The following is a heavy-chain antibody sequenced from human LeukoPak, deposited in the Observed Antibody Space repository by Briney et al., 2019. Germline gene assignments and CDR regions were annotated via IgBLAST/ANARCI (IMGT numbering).Heavy chain of an antibody. CDR2: IIPIFGTA. CDR1: EGTFSSYA. D-gene: IGHD5-18*01. CDR3: AREMTAMVYFDY. V-gene: IGHV1-69*05. Sequence: SVKVSCKASEGTFSSYAISWVRQAPGQGLEWMGGIIPIFGTANYAQKFQGRVTITTDESTSTAYMELSSLRSEDTAVYYCAREMTAMVYFDYWGQGTLVTVSS. J-gene: IGHJ4*02.